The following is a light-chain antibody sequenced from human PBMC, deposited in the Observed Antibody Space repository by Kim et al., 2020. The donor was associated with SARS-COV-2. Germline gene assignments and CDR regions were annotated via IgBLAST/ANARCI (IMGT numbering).Light chain of an antibody. CDR1: SSNIGSNT. CDR2: SNN. Sequence: RVTISCSGSSSNIGSNTENWYQQLPGTAPKLLIYSNNQRPSGVPDRFSGSKSGTSASLAISGLQSEDEADYYCAAWDDSLNGPYVFGTGTKVTVL. J-gene: IGLJ1*01. V-gene: IGLV1-44*01. CDR3: AAWDDSLNGPYV.